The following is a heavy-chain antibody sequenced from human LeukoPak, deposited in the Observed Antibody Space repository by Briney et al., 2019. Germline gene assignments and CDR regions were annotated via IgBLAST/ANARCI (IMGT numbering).Heavy chain of an antibody. V-gene: IGHV4-59*01. CDR1: GGSLSGYY. J-gene: IGHJ4*02. Sequence: PSETLSLTCAVYGGSLSGYYWSWIRQPPGKGLEWIGYIYYSGSTNYNPSLKSRVTISVDTSKNQFSLKLSSVTAADTAVYYCARDSDLEWLTIDYWGQGTLVTVSS. CDR3: ARDSDLEWLTIDY. D-gene: IGHD3-3*01. CDR2: IYYSGST.